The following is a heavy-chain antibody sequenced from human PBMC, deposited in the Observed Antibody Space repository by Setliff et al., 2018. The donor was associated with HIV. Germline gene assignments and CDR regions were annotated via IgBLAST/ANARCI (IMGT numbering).Heavy chain of an antibody. CDR1: GYTYTNYY. Sequence: ASVKVSCKASGYTYTNYYLHWVRQAPGQGLEWMGWINPNSGGTNYAQKFQGRVTMTRDTSITTAYMDLSRLASDDTAVYYCARVTHTGRGLAYWGQGTLVTVSS. CDR3: ARVTHTGRGLAY. J-gene: IGHJ4*02. V-gene: IGHV1-2*02. D-gene: IGHD2-15*01. CDR2: INPNSGGT.